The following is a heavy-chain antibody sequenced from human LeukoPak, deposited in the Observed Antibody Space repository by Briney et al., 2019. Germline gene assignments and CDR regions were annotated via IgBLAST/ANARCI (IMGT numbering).Heavy chain of an antibody. CDR1: GFTFTHYA. J-gene: IGHJ4*02. Sequence: GGSLRLSCIASGFTFTHYAMTWVRQAPGKGLEWVSDISASGSTIHYADSVKGRFTVSRDNSKNTVFLEMISLRVEDTAVHYCAKEIAAAGHYWGQGTLVTVSS. D-gene: IGHD6-13*01. CDR3: AKEIAAAGHY. CDR2: ISASGSTI. V-gene: IGHV3-23*01.